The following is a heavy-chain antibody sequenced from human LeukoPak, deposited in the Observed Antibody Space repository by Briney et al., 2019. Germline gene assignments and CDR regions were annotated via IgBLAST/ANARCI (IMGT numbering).Heavy chain of an antibody. CDR1: GFTFTSYA. CDR2: ISGNGGAT. V-gene: IGHV3-23*01. D-gene: IGHD3-22*01. Sequence: PGGSLRLSCAASGFTFTSYAMSWVRQARGKGLEGFSAISGNGGATYYADSVKGRFTISRDNSKNTLHLQMNSLRAEDTALYYCAKATTAIVVDNFFDYWGQGTLVSVSS. J-gene: IGHJ4*02. CDR3: AKATTAIVVDNFFDY.